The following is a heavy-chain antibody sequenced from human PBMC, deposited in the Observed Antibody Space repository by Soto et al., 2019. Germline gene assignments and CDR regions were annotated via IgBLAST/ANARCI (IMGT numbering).Heavy chain of an antibody. CDR3: ARVRFNWNYGNWSDP. CDR1: GYTFTGYY. V-gene: IGHV1-2*02. J-gene: IGHJ5*02. CDR2: INPNSGGT. D-gene: IGHD1-7*01. Sequence: ASVKVSCKASGYTFTGYYMHWVRQAPGQGLEWMGWINPNSGGTNYAQKFQGRVTMTRDTSISTAYMELSRLRSDDTAVYYCARVRFNWNYGNWSDPWGQGTMANVSS.